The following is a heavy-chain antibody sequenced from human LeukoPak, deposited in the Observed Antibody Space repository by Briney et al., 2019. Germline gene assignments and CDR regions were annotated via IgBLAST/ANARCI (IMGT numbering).Heavy chain of an antibody. CDR3: ARLRGSGYDRFDY. CDR1: GYSFTSYW. CDR2: TSPGDSKT. Sequence: GESLKISCKCSGYSFTSYWIGWVRQMPGKGLEWMGITSPGDSKTIYSPSFQGQVTISADKSISTAYLQWSSLKASGTAMYYCARLRGSGYDRFDYWGQGTLVTVSS. J-gene: IGHJ4*02. D-gene: IGHD5-12*01. V-gene: IGHV5-51*01.